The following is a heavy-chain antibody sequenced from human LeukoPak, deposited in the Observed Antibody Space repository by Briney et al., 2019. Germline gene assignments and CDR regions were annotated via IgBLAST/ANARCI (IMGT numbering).Heavy chain of an antibody. D-gene: IGHD3-10*01. CDR1: GFTFSRYW. CDR3: AKEVGGLLWFGELLSDYYYMDV. V-gene: IGHV3-7*03. Sequence: GGSLRLSCAASGFTFSRYWMTWVRQAPGKGLEWVANIKHDGSEKYYLDSVKGRFSISRDNAKNSLYLQINSLRAEDTAVYYCAKEVGGLLWFGELLSDYYYMDVWGKGTTVTISS. J-gene: IGHJ6*03. CDR2: IKHDGSEK.